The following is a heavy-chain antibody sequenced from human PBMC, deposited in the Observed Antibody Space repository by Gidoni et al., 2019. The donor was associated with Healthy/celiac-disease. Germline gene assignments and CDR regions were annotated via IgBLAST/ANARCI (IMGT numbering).Heavy chain of an antibody. V-gene: IGHV3-23*01. CDR2: ISGSGGST. D-gene: IGHD6-13*01. Sequence: EVQLLESGGGLVQPGGSLRLSCAASGFTFSSYAMSWVRQAPGKGLEWVSAISGSGGSTYYADSVKGRFTISRDNSKNTLYLQMNSLRAEDTAVYYCAKDRSGAIAAAGTGYFDYWGQGTLVTVSS. CDR3: AKDRSGAIAAAGTGYFDY. J-gene: IGHJ4*02. CDR1: GFTFSSYA.